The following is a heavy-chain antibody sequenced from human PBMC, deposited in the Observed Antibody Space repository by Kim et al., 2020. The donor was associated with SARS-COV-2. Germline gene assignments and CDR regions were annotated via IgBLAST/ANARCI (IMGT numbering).Heavy chain of an antibody. D-gene: IGHD1-1*01. Sequence: TRHADSVKGRFTITRNNAKNTLHLQMNSLRAEDTAVYYCARATATHVLDYWGQGTLVTVSS. V-gene: IGHV3-74*01. CDR2: T. CDR3: ARATATHVLDY. J-gene: IGHJ4*02.